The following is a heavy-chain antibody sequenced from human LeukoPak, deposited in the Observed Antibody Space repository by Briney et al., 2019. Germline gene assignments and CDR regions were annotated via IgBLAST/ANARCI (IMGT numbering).Heavy chain of an antibody. J-gene: IGHJ3*02. Sequence: SETLSLTCTVSGGSISSYYWGWIRQPPGKGLEWIGSIYYSGSTYYNPSLKSRVTISVDTSKNQFSLKLSSVTAADTAVYYCARVPARGSGAFDIWGQGTMVTVSS. D-gene: IGHD1-26*01. CDR2: IYYSGST. CDR3: ARVPARGSGAFDI. V-gene: IGHV4-39*01. CDR1: GGSISSYY.